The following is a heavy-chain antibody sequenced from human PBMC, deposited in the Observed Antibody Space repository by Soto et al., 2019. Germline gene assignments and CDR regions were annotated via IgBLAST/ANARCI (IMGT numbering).Heavy chain of an antibody. CDR1: GGSISSSRSY. J-gene: IGHJ3*02. CDR2: IYYSGST. D-gene: IGHD5-18*01. V-gene: IGHV4-39*07. CDR3: ARQARGYSYGFWGTDAFDI. Sequence: SETLSLTCTVSGGSISSSRSYWGWIRQPPGKGLECIGSIYYSGSTYYSPSFQGQVTISADKSISTAYLQWSSLKASDTAMYYCARQARGYSYGFWGTDAFDIWGQGTMVTVSS.